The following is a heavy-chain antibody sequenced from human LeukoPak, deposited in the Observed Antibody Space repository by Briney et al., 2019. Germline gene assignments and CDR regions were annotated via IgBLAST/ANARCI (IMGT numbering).Heavy chain of an antibody. CDR2: MYIGGTR. CDR3: ARDLPRENSYAYGFWFDP. J-gene: IGHJ5*02. CDR1: GVSISSYY. D-gene: IGHD3-16*01. V-gene: IGHV4-4*07. Sequence: SETLSLTCSVSGVSISSYYWTWIRQPAGKGLEWIGRMYIGGTRNYNPSLKSRVTMSIDTSKNQFSLKLSSVTAADTAVYYCARDLPRENSYAYGFWFDPWGQGTLVTVAS.